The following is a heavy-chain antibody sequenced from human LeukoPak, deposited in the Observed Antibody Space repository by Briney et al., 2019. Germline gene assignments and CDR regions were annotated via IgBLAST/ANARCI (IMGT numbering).Heavy chain of an antibody. Sequence: PGGSLRLSCAASGFTFSSYEMNWVRQAPRKGLEWVSYITSSGSTIDYADSVKGRLTISRDNAKNSLYLQMNSLRAEDTAVYYCAIPTYYYDSSGQGYWGQGTLVTVSS. V-gene: IGHV3-48*03. D-gene: IGHD3-22*01. CDR1: GFTFSSYE. CDR2: ITSSGSTI. J-gene: IGHJ4*02. CDR3: AIPTYYYDSSGQGY.